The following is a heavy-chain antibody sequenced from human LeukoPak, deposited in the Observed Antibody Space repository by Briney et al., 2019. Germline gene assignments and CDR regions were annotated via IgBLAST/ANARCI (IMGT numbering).Heavy chain of an antibody. J-gene: IGHJ4*02. D-gene: IGHD6-19*01. Sequence: PGGSLRLSCAASGFTFSSYGMHWVRQAPGKGLEWVAVISYDGSNKYYADSVKGRFTISRDNSKSTLYLQMNSLRAEDTAVYYCAKELQWLVILSRHYSTFDYWGQGTLVTVSS. V-gene: IGHV3-30*18. CDR2: ISYDGSNK. CDR3: AKELQWLVILSRHYSTFDY. CDR1: GFTFSSYG.